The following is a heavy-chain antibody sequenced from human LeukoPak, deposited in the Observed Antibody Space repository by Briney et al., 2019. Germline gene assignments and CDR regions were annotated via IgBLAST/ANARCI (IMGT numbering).Heavy chain of an antibody. V-gene: IGHV3-23*01. J-gene: IGHJ4*02. Sequence: GGSLRLSCAASGFTFSSYAMSWVRQAPGKGLEWVSAISGSGGSTYYADSVKGRFTISRDNSKNTLYLQMNSLRAEDTAVYYCAKDPLRLLWFGELSGFDYWGQGTLVTVSS. D-gene: IGHD3-10*01. CDR3: AKDPLRLLWFGELSGFDY. CDR2: ISGSGGST. CDR1: GFTFSSYA.